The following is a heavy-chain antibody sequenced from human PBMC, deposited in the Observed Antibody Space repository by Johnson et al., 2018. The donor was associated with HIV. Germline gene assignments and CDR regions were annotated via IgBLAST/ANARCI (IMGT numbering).Heavy chain of an antibody. CDR3: TTEAPTLLRAFDI. V-gene: IGHV3-30-3*01. CDR1: GFTFSSYA. J-gene: IGHJ3*02. CDR2: VSYDGRNQ. Sequence: QVQLVESGGGVVQPGRSLRLSCAASGFTFSSYAMHWVRQAPGTGLEWVALVSYDGRNQYHADSVKGRFTISRDNSKNTLYLEMNTLRPEDTAVYYCTTEAPTLLRAFDIWGQGTMVTVSS.